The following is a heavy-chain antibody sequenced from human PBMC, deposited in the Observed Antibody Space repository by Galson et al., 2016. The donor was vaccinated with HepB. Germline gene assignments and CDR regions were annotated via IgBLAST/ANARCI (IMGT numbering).Heavy chain of an antibody. J-gene: IGHJ6*02. V-gene: IGHV4-59*01. CDR3: ARGPADYYDRSAYKYSDYYYGMDV. CDR1: GGSINTYY. Sequence: SETLSLTCTVSGGSINTYYWSWIRQPPGKGLEWVGYINYIGTTNYSPSLKRRFPLSVSTSKNQFSLKLTSVTAADTAVYYCARGPADYYDRSAYKYSDYYYGMDVWGQGTTVTVSS. CDR2: INYIGTT. D-gene: IGHD3-22*01.